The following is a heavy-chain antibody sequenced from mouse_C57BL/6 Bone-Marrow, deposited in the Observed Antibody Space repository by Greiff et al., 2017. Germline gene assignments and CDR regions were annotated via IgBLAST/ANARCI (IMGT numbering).Heavy chain of an antibody. V-gene: IGHV14-4*01. Sequence: EVQLQESGAELVRPGASVKLSCTASGFNIKDDYMHWVKQRPEQGLEWIGWIDPENGDTEYASKFQGKATITADTSSNTAYLQLSRLTSEDTAVYYCTCFCTTGYFGVWGTGTTVTVSS. J-gene: IGHJ1*03. CDR3: TCFCTTGYFGV. D-gene: IGHD1-1*01. CDR2: IDPENGDT. CDR1: GFNIKDDY.